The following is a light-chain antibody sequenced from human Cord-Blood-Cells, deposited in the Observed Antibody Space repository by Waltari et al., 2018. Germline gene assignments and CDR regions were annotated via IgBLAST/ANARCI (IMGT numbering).Light chain of an antibody. J-gene: IGLJ3*02. V-gene: IGLV1-40*01. CDR3: QSYDSSLSGSV. Sequence: QSVLTQPPSVSGAPGQRVTISCTGSSSNIGAGYDVHWYQQLPGTAPKLLIYGNSNRPSGVPDRLSGSKSGTAASLAITGLQAGDEADYYCQSYDSSLSGSVFGGGTKLTVL. CDR1: SSNIGAGYD. CDR2: GNS.